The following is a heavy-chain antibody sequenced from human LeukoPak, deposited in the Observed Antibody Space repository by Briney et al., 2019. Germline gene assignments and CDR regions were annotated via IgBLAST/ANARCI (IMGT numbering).Heavy chain of an antibody. CDR1: GVSISSDNY. CDR2: VHFSGAT. CDR3: AKHRMWLVGLES. Sequence: SETLSLTCIVSGVSISSDNYWGWIRQSPGKGLELIGSVHFSGATHYNPSLKSRVAITLDTSKNQFSLKLNSVTAVDTAIYYCAKHRMWLVGLESWGQGTLVTVSS. J-gene: IGHJ1*01. V-gene: IGHV4-39*01. D-gene: IGHD6-19*01.